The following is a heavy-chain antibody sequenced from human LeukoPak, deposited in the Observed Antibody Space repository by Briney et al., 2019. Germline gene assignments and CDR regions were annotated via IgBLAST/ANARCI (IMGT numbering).Heavy chain of an antibody. V-gene: IGHV1-69*04. CDR2: IIPILGIA. J-gene: IGHJ3*02. CDR3: AREWPHDIAANAFDI. CDR1: GGTFSSYT. D-gene: IGHD6-6*01. Sequence: SVKVSCKASGGTFSSYTISWVRQAPGQGLEWMGRIIPILGIANYAQKFQGRVTITADKSTSTAYMELSSLRSEDTAVYYCAREWPHDIAANAFDIWGQGTMVTVSS.